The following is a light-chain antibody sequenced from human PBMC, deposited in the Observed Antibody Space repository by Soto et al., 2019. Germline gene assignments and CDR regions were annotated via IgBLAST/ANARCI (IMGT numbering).Light chain of an antibody. Sequence: DIQMTQSPSSLSASVGDRVTITCRASQSISTYLNWYQQKPGRAPKLLIYGASSLQSGVPSRFSCSGSGTDFTLTIGSLQPEDFATDYCQQSYSTPWTVGQGTKVEIK. CDR2: GAS. CDR3: QQSYSTPWT. CDR1: QSISTY. V-gene: IGKV1-39*01. J-gene: IGKJ1*01.